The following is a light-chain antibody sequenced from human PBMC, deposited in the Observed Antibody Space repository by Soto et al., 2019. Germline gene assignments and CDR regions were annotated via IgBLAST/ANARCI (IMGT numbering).Light chain of an antibody. V-gene: IGKV3-20*01. CDR2: DAS. CDR1: QTVRNNY. Sequence: EFVLTQSPGTLSLSPGERATLSCRASQTVRNNYLAWYQQKPGQAPRLLIYDASSRATGIPDRFSGGGSGTDFTLTISRLEPEDSAVYYCQQFDDSVTFGQGTRLEIK. CDR3: QQFDDSVT. J-gene: IGKJ5*01.